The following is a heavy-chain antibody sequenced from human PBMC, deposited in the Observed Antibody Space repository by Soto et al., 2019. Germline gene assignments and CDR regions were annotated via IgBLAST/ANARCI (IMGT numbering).Heavy chain of an antibody. V-gene: IGHV3-53*01. CDR1: GLTLSGKKY. CDR2: LYDIDGS. Sequence: QLVEAGGGFIQPGESLRLSCAAFGLTLSGKKYVAWVRQAPGKGLEWVSALYDIDGSFYADSVKGRFTTSSDSSKTTVYLQMNDLRPDDTAVYYCATWHEREHAYDVWGLGTTVTVSS. CDR3: ATWHEREHAYDV. D-gene: IGHD1-1*01. J-gene: IGHJ3*01.